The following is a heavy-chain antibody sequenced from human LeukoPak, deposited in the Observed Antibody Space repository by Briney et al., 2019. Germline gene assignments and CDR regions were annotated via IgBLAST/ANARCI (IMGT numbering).Heavy chain of an antibody. V-gene: IGHV3-23*01. CDR1: GFTFSSYA. CDR3: ATYRQVMLPFES. D-gene: IGHD5-18*01. Sequence: GGSLRLSCAASGFTFSSYAMSWVRQAPGKGLEWVSAISGSGGSTYYADSVRGRFTISRDNSRSTLFLQMNSLRGEDTAIYYCATYRQVMLPFESWGQGTLVTVSS. CDR2: ISGSGGST. J-gene: IGHJ4*02.